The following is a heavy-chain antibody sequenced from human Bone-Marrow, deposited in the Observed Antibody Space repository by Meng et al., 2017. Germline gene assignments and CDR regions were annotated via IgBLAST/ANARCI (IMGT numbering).Heavy chain of an antibody. Sequence: LSLTCAASGFTFSSYAMHWVRQAPGKGLEWVAVISYDGSNKYYADSVKGRFTISRDNSKNTLYLQMNSLRAEDTAVYYCAREGKTSGYDPYYDSYYYYYGMDVWGQGTTVTVSS. D-gene: IGHD5-12*01. CDR3: AREGKTSGYDPYYDSYYYYYGMDV. J-gene: IGHJ6*02. CDR2: ISYDGSNK. CDR1: GFTFSSYA. V-gene: IGHV3-30*04.